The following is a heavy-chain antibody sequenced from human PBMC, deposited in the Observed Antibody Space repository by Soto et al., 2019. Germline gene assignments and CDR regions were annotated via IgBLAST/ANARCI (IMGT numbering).Heavy chain of an antibody. CDR1: GFTFSNAW. J-gene: IGHJ6*02. V-gene: IGHV3-15*01. CDR3: TLAVAGSAWGMDV. Sequence: GGSLRLSCAASGFTFSNAWMSWVRQAPGKGLEWVGRIKSKTDGGTTDYAAPVKGRFTISRDDSKNTLYLQMNSLKTEDTAVYYCTLAVAGSAWGMDVWGQGTTVTVSS. CDR2: IKSKTDGGTT. D-gene: IGHD6-19*01.